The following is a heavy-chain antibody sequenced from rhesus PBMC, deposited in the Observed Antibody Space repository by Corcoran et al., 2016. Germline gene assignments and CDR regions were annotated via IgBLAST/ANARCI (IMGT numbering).Heavy chain of an antibody. CDR2: IDPSNSDA. D-gene: IGHD2-39*01. J-gene: IGHJ4*01. CDR1: GYSFNNSW. CDR3: ARGRTRGFDY. V-gene: IGHV5-20*02. Sequence: EVQLVPSGAEGKRPGESLQISCKTSGYSFNNSWIRWVRPMSGKGLEWMGAIDPSNSDARYSPSLQGQGTIPADNALTPPFLQWSSLKASDTATYDCARGRTRGFDYWGQGVLVTVSS.